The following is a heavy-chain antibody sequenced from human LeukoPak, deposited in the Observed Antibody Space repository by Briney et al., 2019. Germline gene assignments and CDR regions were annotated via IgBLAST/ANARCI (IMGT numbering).Heavy chain of an antibody. Sequence: PSETLSLTCTVSAYSISNDNYWVWIRQSPGKGLEWIGSIYHSGTAYYNPSLKSRVTISVDTSKNQFSLKLSSVTATDTAVYYCAKEVARRTGGFDPWGQGTLVTVSS. V-gene: IGHV4-38-2*02. CDR3: AKEVARRTGGFDP. CDR2: IYHSGTA. J-gene: IGHJ5*02. CDR1: AYSISNDNY. D-gene: IGHD3/OR15-3a*01.